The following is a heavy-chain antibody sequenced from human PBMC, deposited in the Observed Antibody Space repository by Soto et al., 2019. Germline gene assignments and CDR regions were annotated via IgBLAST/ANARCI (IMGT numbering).Heavy chain of an antibody. CDR1: GGTFSSDS. CDR3: ARSDGLHRDFNY. D-gene: IGHD2-8*01. CDR2: IIPMFDTP. Sequence: SVKVSCKACGGTFSSDSFSWVRQAPGQGLEWMGGIIPMFDTPIYAQKFQDRVTITADESTSTAYMQLSSLRSGDTAVYYCARSDGLHRDFNYWGQGSLVTVSS. J-gene: IGHJ4*02. V-gene: IGHV1-69*13.